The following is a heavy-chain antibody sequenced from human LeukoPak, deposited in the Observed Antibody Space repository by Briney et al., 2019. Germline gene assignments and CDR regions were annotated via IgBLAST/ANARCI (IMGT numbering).Heavy chain of an antibody. CDR3: TYSGSNYPDY. J-gene: IGHJ4*02. V-gene: IGHV4-39*07. CDR2: INHSGST. D-gene: IGHD1-26*01. CDR1: GGSISSSSYY. Sequence: PSETLSLTCTVSGGSISSSSYYWGWIRQSPGKGLEWIGEINHSGSTNYNPSLKSRVIISVDTSKNQFSLKLGSVTAADTAVYYCTYSGSNYPDYWGQGTLVTVSS.